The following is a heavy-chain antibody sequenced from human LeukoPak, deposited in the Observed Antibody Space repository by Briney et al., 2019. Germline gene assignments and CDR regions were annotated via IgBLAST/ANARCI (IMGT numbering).Heavy chain of an antibody. V-gene: IGHV3-23*01. D-gene: IGHD6-19*01. CDR1: GFTFSSYA. CDR3: AKGSGIGAGTSFYFDY. Sequence: GGSLRLSCAASGFTFSSYAMSWVRQAPGMGLEWVSTLSGSGANTYYADSVKGRFTISRDNSKNTLYLQMNSLRAEDAAVYYCAKGSGIGAGTSFYFDYWGQGTLVTVSS. J-gene: IGHJ4*02. CDR2: LSGSGANT.